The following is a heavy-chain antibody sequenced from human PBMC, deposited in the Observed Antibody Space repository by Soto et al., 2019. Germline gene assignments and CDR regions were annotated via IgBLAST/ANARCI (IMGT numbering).Heavy chain of an antibody. CDR1: GFTFDDYT. CDR2: ISWDGGST. D-gene: IGHD6-13*01. V-gene: IGHV3-43*01. CDR3: AKDIRSVAAALPPPYYYGMDV. J-gene: IGHJ6*02. Sequence: GGSLRLSCAASGFTFDDYTMHWVRQAPGKGLEWVSLISWDGGSTYYEDSVKGRFTISRENSKNSLYLQMNSLRTEDTALYYCAKDIRSVAAALPPPYYYGMDVWGQGTTVTVSS.